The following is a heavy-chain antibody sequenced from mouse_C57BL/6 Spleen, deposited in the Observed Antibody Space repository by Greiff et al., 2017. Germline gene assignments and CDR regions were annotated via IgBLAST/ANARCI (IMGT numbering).Heavy chain of an antibody. CDR1: GYTFTSYW. J-gene: IGHJ2*01. V-gene: IGHV1-59*01. CDR2: IDPSDSYT. D-gene: IGHD2-4*01. Sequence: QVQLKQPGAELVRPGTSVKLSCKASGYTFTSYWMHWVKQRPGQGLEWIGVIDPSDSYTNYNQKFKGKATLTVDTSSSTAYMQLSSLTSEDSAVYYCARPYDYDRSYFDYWGQGTTLTVSS. CDR3: ARPYDYDRSYFDY.